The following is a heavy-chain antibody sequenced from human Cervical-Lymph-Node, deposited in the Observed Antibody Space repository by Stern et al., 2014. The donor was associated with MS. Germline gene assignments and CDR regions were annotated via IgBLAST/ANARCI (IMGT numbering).Heavy chain of an antibody. J-gene: IGHJ4*02. CDR1: GFTFSSYD. D-gene: IGHD1-1*01. V-gene: IGHV3-13*01. CDR2: IGTAGDT. Sequence: EVQLVESGGGLVQPGGSLRLSCAASGFTFSSYDMHWVRQATGKGLEWVSAIGTAGDTYYPGAVKGRFTISRENAKNSLYLQMNSLRAGDTAVYYCARGTGYNQYYFDYWGQGTLFTVSS. CDR3: ARGTGYNQYYFDY.